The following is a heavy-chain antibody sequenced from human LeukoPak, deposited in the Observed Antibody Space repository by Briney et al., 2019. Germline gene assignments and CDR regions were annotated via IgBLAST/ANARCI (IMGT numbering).Heavy chain of an antibody. D-gene: IGHD6-19*01. CDR3: ARIPDVSGWQFDY. V-gene: IGHV4-59*01. CDR2: LRYSGPT. CDR1: DGSINSDF. J-gene: IGHJ4*02. Sequence: SETLSLTCTASDGSINSDFWTWIRQPPGKGLEWIGYLRYSGPTSYNPSLKSRVSISIDTSKHLFSLKLRSVTTADTAIYYCARIPDVSGWQFDYWGQGTLVTVSS.